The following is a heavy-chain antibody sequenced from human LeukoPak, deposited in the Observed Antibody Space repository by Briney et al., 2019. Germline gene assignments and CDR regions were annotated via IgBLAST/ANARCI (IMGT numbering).Heavy chain of an antibody. D-gene: IGHD3-10*01. CDR2: INPDGSEK. CDR1: GFTFRTSW. V-gene: IGHV3-7*01. CDR3: ARRGMVRGVIFGNFGY. Sequence: GGSLRLSCGASGFTFRTSWMNWVRQAPGKGLEWVASINPDGSEKYSVDSVKGRFTISRDNAKNSLYLQMNSLRAEDTAVYYCARRGMVRGVIFGNFGYWGQGTLVTVSS. J-gene: IGHJ4*02.